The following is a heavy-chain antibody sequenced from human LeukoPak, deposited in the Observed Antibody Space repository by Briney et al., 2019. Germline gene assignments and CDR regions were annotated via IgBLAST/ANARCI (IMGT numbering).Heavy chain of an antibody. CDR2: ISSSSSYI. CDR1: GFTFSSYS. V-gene: IGHV3-21*01. Sequence: GGSLRLSCAASGFTFSSYSMNWVRQAPGKGLEWVSSISSSSSYIYYADSVKGRFTISRDNAKNSLYLQMNSLRAEDTAVYYCARDEGDSSGYYFDYWGQGTLVTVSS. J-gene: IGHJ4*02. CDR3: ARDEGDSSGYYFDY. D-gene: IGHD3-22*01.